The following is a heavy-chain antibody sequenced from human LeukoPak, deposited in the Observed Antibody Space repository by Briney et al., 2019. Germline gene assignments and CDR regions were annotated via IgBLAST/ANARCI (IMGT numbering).Heavy chain of an antibody. CDR3: ARDGSYYDSSGSPHYYYGMDV. Sequence: SVKVSCKASGGTFSSYAISWVRQAPGQGLEWMGRIIPILGIANYAQKFQGRVTITADKSTSTAYMELSSLRSEDTAVYYCARDGSYYDSSGSPHYYYGMDVWGQGTTVTVSS. V-gene: IGHV1-69*04. D-gene: IGHD3-22*01. CDR2: IIPILGIA. J-gene: IGHJ6*02. CDR1: GGTFSSYA.